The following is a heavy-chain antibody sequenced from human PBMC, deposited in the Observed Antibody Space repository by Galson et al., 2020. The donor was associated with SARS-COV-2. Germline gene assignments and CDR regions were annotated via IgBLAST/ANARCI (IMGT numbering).Heavy chain of an antibody. CDR1: GYSFTSYW. Sequence: GESLKISCKGSGYSFTSYWIGWVRQMPGKGLEWMGIIYPGDSDTRYSPSFQGQVTISADKSISTAYLQWSSLKASDTAMYYCARGRQWLLQVDAFDIWGQGTMVTVSS. CDR2: IYPGDSDT. CDR3: ARGRQWLLQVDAFDI. J-gene: IGHJ3*02. V-gene: IGHV5-51*01. D-gene: IGHD6-19*01.